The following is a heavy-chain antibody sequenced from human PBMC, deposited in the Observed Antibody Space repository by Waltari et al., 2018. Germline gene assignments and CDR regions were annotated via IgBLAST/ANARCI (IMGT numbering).Heavy chain of an antibody. CDR2: IYSGGDT. CDR1: GFTVSNNY. Sequence: EVQLVESGGGLIQPGGSLRLSCEGAGFTVSNNYIGCVRQAPGKGLEWVSVIYSGGDTYDADAVRGRFTISRDNSKNTLYLQMNSLRVEDTALYYCATWTGGSLGAFDNWGQGTMVTVSS. CDR3: ATWTGGSLGAFDN. J-gene: IGHJ3*02. D-gene: IGHD7-27*01. V-gene: IGHV3-53*01.